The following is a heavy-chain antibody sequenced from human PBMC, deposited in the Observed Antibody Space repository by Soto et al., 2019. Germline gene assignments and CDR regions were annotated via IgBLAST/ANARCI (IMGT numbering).Heavy chain of an antibody. CDR3: ARAARHYYDSSGYYNVI. V-gene: IGHV1-18*01. D-gene: IGHD3-22*01. CDR1: GYTFTSYG. Sequence: ASVKVSCKASGYTFTSYGISWVRQAPGQGLEWMGWISAYNGNTNYAQKLQGRVTMTTDTSTSTAYMELRSLRSDDTAVYYCARAARHYYDSSGYYNVIWGQATLVTVSS. J-gene: IGHJ4*02. CDR2: ISAYNGNT.